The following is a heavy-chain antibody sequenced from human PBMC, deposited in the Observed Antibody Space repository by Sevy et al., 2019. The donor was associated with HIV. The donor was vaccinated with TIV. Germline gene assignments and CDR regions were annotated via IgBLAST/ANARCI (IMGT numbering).Heavy chain of an antibody. V-gene: IGHV3-23*01. J-gene: IGHJ4*02. CDR1: GFTFSSYA. D-gene: IGHD6-6*01. CDR3: AKDLVYSSSSPYYYFDY. Sequence: GGSLRLSCAASGFTFSSYAMSWVRQAPGKGLEWVSAISGSGGSTYYADSVKGRFTISRDNSKNTLYLQMNSLRAEDTAVYYCAKDLVYSSSSPYYYFDYWGQGTLVTVSS. CDR2: ISGSGGST.